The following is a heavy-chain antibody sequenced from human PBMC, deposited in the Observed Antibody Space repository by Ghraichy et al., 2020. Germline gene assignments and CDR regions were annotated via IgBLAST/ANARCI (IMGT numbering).Heavy chain of an antibody. CDR1: GGSISSSSYY. J-gene: IGHJ4*02. CDR2: IYYSGST. CDR3: INGVRGYSGADY. Sequence: SETLSLTCTVSGGSISSSSYYWGWIRQPPGKGLEWIGSIYYSGSTYYNPSLKSRVTISVDTSKNQFSLKLSSVTAADTAVYYCINGVRGYSGADYWGQGTLVTVSS. V-gene: IGHV4-39*01. D-gene: IGHD5-12*01.